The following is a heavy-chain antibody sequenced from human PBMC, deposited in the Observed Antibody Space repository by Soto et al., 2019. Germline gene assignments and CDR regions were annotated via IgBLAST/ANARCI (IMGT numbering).Heavy chain of an antibody. J-gene: IGHJ4*02. CDR3: ARQGSY. CDR2: IYFNGKT. V-gene: IGHV4-39*01. Sequence: QLQLQESGPGLVKPSETLSLTCSVSGVSISDTSYYWGWIRQPPGKGLEWIGTIYFNGKTFYNPSLKSRLTISVDTSKNQISLRLTSVTAAVTAVYYCARQGSYWGQGTLVAVSS. CDR1: GVSISDTSYY.